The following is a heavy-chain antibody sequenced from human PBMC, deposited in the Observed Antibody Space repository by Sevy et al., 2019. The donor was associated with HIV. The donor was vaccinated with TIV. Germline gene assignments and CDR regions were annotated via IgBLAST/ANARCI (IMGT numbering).Heavy chain of an antibody. CDR1: GGSFSGYY. CDR3: ARGLAGDY. J-gene: IGHJ4*02. CDR2: INHSGST. Sequence: SETLSLTCAVYGGSFSGYYWSWIRQPPGKGLEWMGEINHSGSTNYNPSLKSRVTISVDTSKNQFSLKLSSVTAADTAVYYCARGLAGDYWGQGTLVTVSS. V-gene: IGHV4-34*01.